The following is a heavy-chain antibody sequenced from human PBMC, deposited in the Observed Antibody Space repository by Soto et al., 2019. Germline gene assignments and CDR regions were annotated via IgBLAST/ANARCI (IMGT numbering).Heavy chain of an antibody. CDR1: GYTFTSYG. V-gene: IGHV1-18*01. Sequence: QVQLVQSGAEVKKTGASVKVSCKASGYTFTSYGVSWVRQAPGQGLEWMGWISAYNGNTNYAQKLQGRVTMTTDTSTSTAYMELRSLRSDDTAVYYCARVAGNYDYILGGHANNAFDIWGQGTMVTVSS. J-gene: IGHJ3*02. CDR2: ISAYNGNT. D-gene: IGHD3-16*01. CDR3: ARVAGNYDYILGGHANNAFDI.